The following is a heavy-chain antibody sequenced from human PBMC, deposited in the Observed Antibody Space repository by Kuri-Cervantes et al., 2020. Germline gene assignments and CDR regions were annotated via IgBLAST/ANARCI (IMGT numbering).Heavy chain of an antibody. CDR2: IIPIFGTA. Sequence: SVKVSCKASGGTFSSYAISWVRQAPGQGLEWMGGIIPIFGTANYAQKFQGRVTITTDTSTSTAYMELRSLRSDDTAVYYCARGLVGSGWWDYYYYMDVWGKGTTVTVSS. CDR3: ARGLVGSGWWDYYYYMDV. CDR1: GGTFSSYA. V-gene: IGHV1-69*05. J-gene: IGHJ6*03. D-gene: IGHD6-19*01.